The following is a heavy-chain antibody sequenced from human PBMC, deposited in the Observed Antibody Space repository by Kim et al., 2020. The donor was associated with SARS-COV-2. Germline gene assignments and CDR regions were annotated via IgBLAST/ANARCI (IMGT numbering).Heavy chain of an antibody. V-gene: IGHV4-34*01. CDR1: GGSFSGYY. CDR2: INHSEST. D-gene: IGHD5-18*01. J-gene: IGHJ4*02. Sequence: SETLSLTCTVYGGSFSGYYWSWIRQPPGTGLEWIGEINHSESTNYNPTLKSRVTISVDTSKNQFYLKLSSVTAADTDVYYCARGGRRWLQPTYWGQGTLVTVSS. CDR3: ARGGRRWLQPTY.